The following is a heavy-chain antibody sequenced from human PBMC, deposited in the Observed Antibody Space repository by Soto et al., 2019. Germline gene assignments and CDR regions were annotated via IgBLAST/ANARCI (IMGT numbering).Heavy chain of an antibody. CDR3: AKVYGSGSSDTY. Sequence: EVQLLESGGGLVQPGGSLRLSCAASGFTFSSYAMSWVRQAPGKGLEWVSGISGSGGNTYYADSVKGRFTISRDNSKNTRYLQMNSLRAEDTAVYSCAKVYGSGSSDTYWGQGVLVTVSS. V-gene: IGHV3-23*01. CDR1: GFTFSSYA. J-gene: IGHJ4*02. D-gene: IGHD3-10*01. CDR2: ISGSGGNT.